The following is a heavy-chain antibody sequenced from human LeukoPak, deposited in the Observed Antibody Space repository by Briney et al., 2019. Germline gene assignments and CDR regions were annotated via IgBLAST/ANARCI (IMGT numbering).Heavy chain of an antibody. V-gene: IGHV4-59*01. CDR1: GGSISSYY. CDR3: ARVLKVYYYYMDV. J-gene: IGHJ6*03. CDR2: IYYSGST. Sequence: PSETLSLTCTVSGGSISSYYWSWIRQPPGKGLEWIGYIYYSGSTNYNPSLKSRVTISVDTSKNQFSLKLSSVTAADTAVYYCARVLKVYYYYMDVWGKGTTVTVSS.